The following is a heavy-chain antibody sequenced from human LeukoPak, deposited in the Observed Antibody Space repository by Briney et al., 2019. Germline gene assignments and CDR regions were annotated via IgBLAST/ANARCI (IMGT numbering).Heavy chain of an antibody. CDR2: ISSSGSTI. Sequence: GGSLRLSCAASGFTFSDYYMSWIRQAPGKGLEWVSYISSSGSTIYYADSVKGRFTISRDNAKKSLYLQMNSLGAEDTAVYYCARRAVAGEYYFDYWGQGTLVTVSS. CDR1: GFTFSDYY. V-gene: IGHV3-11*04. J-gene: IGHJ4*02. D-gene: IGHD6-19*01. CDR3: ARRAVAGEYYFDY.